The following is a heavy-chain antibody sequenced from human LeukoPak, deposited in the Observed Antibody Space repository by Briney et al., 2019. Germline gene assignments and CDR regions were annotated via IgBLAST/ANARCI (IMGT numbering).Heavy chain of an antibody. CDR1: GYTFTDYY. J-gene: IGHJ3*02. CDR2: ISAYNGNT. D-gene: IGHD3-22*01. V-gene: IGHV1-18*04. CDR3: VYDSSGXDXXDX. Sequence: ASVKVSCEASGYTFTDYYIHWVRQAPGQGLEWMGWISAYNGNTNYAQKLQGRVTMTTDTSTSTAYMELRSLRSDDTAVYYCVYDSSGXDXXDXXXXGXMVTVXS.